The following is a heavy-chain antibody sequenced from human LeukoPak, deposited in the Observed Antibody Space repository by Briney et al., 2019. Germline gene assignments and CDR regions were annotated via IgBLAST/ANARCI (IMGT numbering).Heavy chain of an antibody. CDR2: IIPIFGTA. J-gene: IGHJ3*02. CDR1: GGTFSSYA. CDR3: ARPYYYDSSGYRDYDAFDI. V-gene: IGHV1-69*13. Sequence: ASVKVSCKASGGTFSSYAISWVRQAPGQGLEWMGGIIPIFGTANYAQKFQGRVTITADESTSTAYMELSSLRSEDTAVYYCARPYYYDSSGYRDYDAFDIWGQGTMVTVSS. D-gene: IGHD3-22*01.